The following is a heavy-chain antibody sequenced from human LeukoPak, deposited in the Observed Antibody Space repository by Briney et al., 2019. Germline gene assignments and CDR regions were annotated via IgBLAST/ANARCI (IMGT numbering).Heavy chain of an antibody. J-gene: IGHJ4*02. Sequence: SETLSLTCAVYGGSFNGYFWTWIRQPPGKGLEWIGEINHSGSPNYNPSLKSRVTISIDTSKNQFSLKLSSVTATDTALYYCARRVPTVTTPEYYFDYWGQGTLVTVSS. CDR1: GGSFNGYF. CDR2: INHSGSP. V-gene: IGHV4-34*01. D-gene: IGHD4-11*01. CDR3: ARRVPTVTTPEYYFDY.